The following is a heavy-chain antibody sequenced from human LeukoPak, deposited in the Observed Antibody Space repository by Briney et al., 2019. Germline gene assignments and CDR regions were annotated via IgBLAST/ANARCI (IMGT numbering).Heavy chain of an antibody. Sequence: PGGSLRLSCAASGFTFSSYEMNWVRQAPGXGLEWVSYISSSGSTIYYADSLKGRFTISRDNAKNSLYLQMNSLRAEDTAVYYCVRARGGDYVGHWGQGTLVTVSS. CDR2: ISSSGSTI. V-gene: IGHV3-48*03. CDR3: VRARGGDYVGH. D-gene: IGHD4-17*01. CDR1: GFTFSSYE. J-gene: IGHJ5*02.